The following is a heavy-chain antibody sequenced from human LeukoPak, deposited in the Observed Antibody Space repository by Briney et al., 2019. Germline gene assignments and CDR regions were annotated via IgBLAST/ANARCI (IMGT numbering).Heavy chain of an antibody. CDR2: INPNSGGT. V-gene: IGHV1-2*02. CDR1: GYTFTGYY. D-gene: IGHD2-15*01. J-gene: IGHJ6*03. Sequence: ASVKVSCKASGYTFTGYYMHWVRQAPGQGLEWMGWINPNSGGTNYAQKFRGRVTMTRDTSLSTAYMELSGLRSDDTAVYYCARGVVAATFYYYMDVWDKGTTVTVSS. CDR3: ARGVVAATFYYYMDV.